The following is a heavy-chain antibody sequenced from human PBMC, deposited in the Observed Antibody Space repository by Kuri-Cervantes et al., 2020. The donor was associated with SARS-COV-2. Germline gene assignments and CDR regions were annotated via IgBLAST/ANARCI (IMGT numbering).Heavy chain of an antibody. D-gene: IGHD6-19*01. CDR2: IYYSGST. CDR1: GGSISSGDYY. CDR3: ARVGGQVAGTLYFQH. Sequence: SETLSLTCSVSGGSISSGDYYWSWIRQPPGKGLEWIGSIYYSGSTYYNPSLKSRVTISVDTSKNQFSLKLSSVTAADTAVYYCARVGGQVAGTLYFQHWGQGTLVPSPQ. V-gene: IGHV4-39*07. J-gene: IGHJ1*01.